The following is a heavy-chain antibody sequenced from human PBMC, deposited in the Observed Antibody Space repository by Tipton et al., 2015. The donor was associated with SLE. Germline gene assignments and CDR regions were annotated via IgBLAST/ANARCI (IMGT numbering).Heavy chain of an antibody. D-gene: IGHD5-12*01. J-gene: IGHJ4*02. CDR2: ISYDGSNK. CDR1: GFTFSSYG. V-gene: IGHV3-30*19. Sequence: SLRLSCAASGFTFSSYGMHWVRQAPGKGLEWVAVISYDGSNKYYADSVKGRFTISRDNSKNMLYLQVTSLRAEDTAVYYCAREMIRDIVPTNADYWGQGTLVTVSS. CDR3: AREMIRDIVPTNADY.